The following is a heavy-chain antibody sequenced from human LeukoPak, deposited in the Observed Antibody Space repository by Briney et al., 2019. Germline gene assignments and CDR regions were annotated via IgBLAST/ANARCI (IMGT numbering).Heavy chain of an antibody. Sequence: PGGSLRLSCAASGFTFSSYGMHWVRQAPGKGLEWVAFIRYDGSNKYYADSVKGRFTISRDNSKNTLYLQMNSLRAEDTAVYYCARDYSSSWYGSAFDIWGQGTMVTVSS. V-gene: IGHV3-30*02. CDR2: IRYDGSNK. D-gene: IGHD6-13*01. J-gene: IGHJ3*02. CDR3: ARDYSSSWYGSAFDI. CDR1: GFTFSSYG.